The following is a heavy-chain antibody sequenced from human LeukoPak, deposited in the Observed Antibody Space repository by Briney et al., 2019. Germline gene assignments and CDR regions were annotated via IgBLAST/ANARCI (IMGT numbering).Heavy chain of an antibody. CDR1: GLTFSSYA. D-gene: IGHD2-2*01. CDR2: ISGSGGST. CDR3: AKAPGVVPAASYY. Sequence: GGSLRLSCAASGLTFSSYAMSWVRQATGKGLEWVTAISGSGGSTYYADSVKGRFTISRHNSKNTLYLQMNSLRAEDTALYYCAKAPGVVPAASYYRGQRTLATLSS. J-gene: IGHJ4*02. V-gene: IGHV3-23*01.